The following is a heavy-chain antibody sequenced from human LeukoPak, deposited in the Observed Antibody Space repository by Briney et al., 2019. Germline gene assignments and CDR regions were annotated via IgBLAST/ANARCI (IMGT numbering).Heavy chain of an antibody. Sequence: SETLSLTCTVSGGSISSGDYYWSWIRQPPGKGLEWIGYIYYSGSTYYNPSLKSRVTISVDTSKNQFSLKLSSVTAADTAVYYCARSATMEDDAFDIWGQGTMVTVSS. J-gene: IGHJ3*02. CDR3: ARSATMEDDAFDI. D-gene: IGHD3-10*01. V-gene: IGHV4-30-4*01. CDR1: GGSISSGDYY. CDR2: IYYSGST.